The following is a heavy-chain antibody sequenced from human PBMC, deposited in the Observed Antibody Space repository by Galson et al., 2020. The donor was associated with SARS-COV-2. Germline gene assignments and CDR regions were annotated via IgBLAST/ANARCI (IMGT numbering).Heavy chain of an antibody. Sequence: GESLKISCKVSGYSFTNYWIGWVRQMPGKGLEWMGIINTGDSDAKYSPSFQGQVTISADKFINTAYLQWSSLKASDSAMYYCARQAYYYDSGGYFLSEVYYFDFWGQGTLVTVSS. J-gene: IGHJ4*02. V-gene: IGHV5-51*01. CDR3: ARQAYYYDSGGYFLSEVYYFDF. CDR1: GYSFTNYW. D-gene: IGHD3-22*01. CDR2: INTGDSDA.